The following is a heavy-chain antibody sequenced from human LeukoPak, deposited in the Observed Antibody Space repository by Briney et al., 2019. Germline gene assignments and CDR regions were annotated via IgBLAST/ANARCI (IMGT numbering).Heavy chain of an antibody. V-gene: IGHV3-30*18. CDR2: ISYDGSNK. Sequence: PGRSLRLSCAASGFTFSTYGMHWVRQPPGKGLEWVAVISYDGSNKYYADSVKGRFTISRDNSKNTLYLQMNSLRAEDTALYYCAKGDSGYYTFFDYWGQGTLVTVSS. CDR1: GFTFSTYG. J-gene: IGHJ4*02. D-gene: IGHD3-22*01. CDR3: AKGDSGYYTFFDY.